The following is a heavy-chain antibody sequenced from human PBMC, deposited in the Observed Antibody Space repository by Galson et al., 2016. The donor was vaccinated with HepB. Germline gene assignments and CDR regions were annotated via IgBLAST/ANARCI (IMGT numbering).Heavy chain of an antibody. CDR3: VEQRKGAPYGMDV. D-gene: IGHD1/OR15-1a*01. Sequence: CAISGDSVSSNSAAWNWIRQSPSRGLEWLGRTYYRSKWYNDYAVSVTSRIIVNPDTSKNQFSLQLNSVTPEDTAVYYCVEQRKGAPYGMDVWGQGTTVTVSS. J-gene: IGHJ6*02. CDR2: TYYRSKWYN. CDR1: GDSVSSNSAA. V-gene: IGHV6-1*01.